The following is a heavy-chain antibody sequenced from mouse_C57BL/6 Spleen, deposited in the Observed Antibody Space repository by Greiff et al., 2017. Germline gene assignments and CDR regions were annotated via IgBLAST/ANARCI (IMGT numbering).Heavy chain of an antibody. J-gene: IGHJ2*01. CDR1: GFTFSSYG. Sequence: EVKLVESGGDLVKPGGSLKLSCAASGFTFSSYGMSWVRQTPDKRLEWVATISSGGSYPYYPDSVKGRFTISRDNAKNTLYLQMSSLKSEDTAMYYCARHGTGYFDYWGQGTTLTVSS. CDR3: ARHGTGYFDY. D-gene: IGHD4-1*01. V-gene: IGHV5-6*02. CDR2: ISSGGSYP.